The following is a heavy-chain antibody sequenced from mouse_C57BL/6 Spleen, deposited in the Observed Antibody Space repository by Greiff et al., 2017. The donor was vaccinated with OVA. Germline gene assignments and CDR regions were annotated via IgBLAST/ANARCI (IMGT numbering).Heavy chain of an antibody. CDR1: GYSITSGYY. CDR3: ARGGTGTGAMDY. CDR2: ISYDGSN. J-gene: IGHJ4*01. V-gene: IGHV3-6*01. Sequence: EVQVVESGPGLVKPSQSLSLTCPVTGYSITSGYYWNWIRQFPGNKLEWMGYISYDGSNNYNPSLKNRISITRDTSKNQFFLKLNSVTTEDTATYYCARGGTGTGAMDYWGQGTSVTVSS. D-gene: IGHD4-1*01.